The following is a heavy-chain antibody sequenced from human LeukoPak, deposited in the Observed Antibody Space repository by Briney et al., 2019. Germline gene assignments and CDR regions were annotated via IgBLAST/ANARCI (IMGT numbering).Heavy chain of an antibody. D-gene: IGHD3-9*01. J-gene: IGHJ4*02. V-gene: IGHV3-53*01. CDR2: IYSGGST. CDR3: ARPSRWYFDFG. CDR1: GFTVSSNY. Sequence: GGSLRLSCAASGFTVSSNYMSWVRQAPGKGLEWVSVIYSGGSTYYADSVKGRFTISRDNSKNTLYLQMNSLRAEDTAVYYCARPSRWYFDFGWGQGTLVTVSS.